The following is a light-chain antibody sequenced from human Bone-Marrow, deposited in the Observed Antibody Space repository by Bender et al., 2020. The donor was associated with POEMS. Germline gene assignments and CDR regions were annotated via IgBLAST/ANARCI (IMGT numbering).Light chain of an antibody. V-gene: IGLV2-14*03. CDR3: SAYTSNLAVV. CDR1: SSDVGTYDY. J-gene: IGLJ2*01. Sequence: QSALTQPASVSGSPGQSITFSCTGTSSDVGTYDYVSWYQQHPGKAPKLMIYDVSYRPSGISTRFSGSKSGNTASLTISGLQVEDEADYYCSAYTSNLAVVFGGGTKLTVL. CDR2: DVS.